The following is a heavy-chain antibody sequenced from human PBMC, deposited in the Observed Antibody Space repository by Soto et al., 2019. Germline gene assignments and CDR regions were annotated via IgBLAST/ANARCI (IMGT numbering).Heavy chain of an antibody. D-gene: IGHD1-26*01. CDR3: ATQEVGGSYVYTFDP. V-gene: IGHV4-39*01. CDR1: GGSISSSNYY. Sequence: SETLSLTCTVSGGSISSSNYYWGWIRQPPGKGLEWIGSIYYSGSTYYNPSLKSRVTISVDTSRNQFSLKLSSVTAADTAVYYCATQEVGGSYVYTFDPWGQGTLVTVSS. J-gene: IGHJ5*02. CDR2: IYYSGST.